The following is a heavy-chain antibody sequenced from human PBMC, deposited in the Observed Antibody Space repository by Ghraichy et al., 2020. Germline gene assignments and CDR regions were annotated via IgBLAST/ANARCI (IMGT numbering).Heavy chain of an antibody. CDR3: ARAPDVVVPAAYDY. V-gene: IGHV3-21*01. Sequence: GGSLRLSCAASGFTFSSYSMNWVRQAPGKGLEWVSSISSSSSYIYYADSVKGRFTISRDNAKNSLYLQMNSLRAEDTAVYYCARAPDVVVPAAYDYWGQGTLVTVSS. D-gene: IGHD2-2*01. CDR2: ISSSSSYI. J-gene: IGHJ4*02. CDR1: GFTFSSYS.